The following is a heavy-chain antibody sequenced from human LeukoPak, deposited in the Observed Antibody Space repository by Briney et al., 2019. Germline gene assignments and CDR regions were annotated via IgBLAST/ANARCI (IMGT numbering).Heavy chain of an antibody. CDR3: ARDGVGLGY. D-gene: IGHD3-3*01. CDR1: GFTFSSYW. CDR2: INPGGSSI. V-gene: IGHV3-74*01. Sequence: GGSLRLSCAASGFTFSSYWMHWVRQVPGKGLVWVARINPGGSSITYADSVKGRFTISRDNAKNTLYLQMDSLRAEETAVYYCARDGVGLGYWGQGTLVTVSS. J-gene: IGHJ4*02.